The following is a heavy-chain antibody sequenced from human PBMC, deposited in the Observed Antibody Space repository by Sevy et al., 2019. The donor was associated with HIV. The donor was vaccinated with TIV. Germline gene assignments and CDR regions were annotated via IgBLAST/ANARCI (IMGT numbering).Heavy chain of an antibody. Sequence: SETLSLTCAVSGYSISSGYYWGWIRQPPGKGLEWIGSIYHSGSTYYNPSLKSRVTISVDTSKNQFSLKLSSVTAADTAVYYCARDNYYDSSGYYGGDFDYWGQRTLVTVSS. D-gene: IGHD3-22*01. J-gene: IGHJ4*02. CDR1: GYSISSGYY. CDR2: IYHSGST. V-gene: IGHV4-38-2*02. CDR3: ARDNYYDSSGYYGGDFDY.